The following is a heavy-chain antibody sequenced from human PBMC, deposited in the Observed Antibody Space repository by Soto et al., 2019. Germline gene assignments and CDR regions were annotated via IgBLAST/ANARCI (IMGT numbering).Heavy chain of an antibody. J-gene: IGHJ3*02. CDR3: ARVRKVVTAPYDAFDI. Sequence: SETLSLTCPFSGGSISSYYWIWIRQPPGKGLEWIGYIYYSGSTNYNPSLKSRVTISVDTSKNQFSLKLSSVTAADTAVYYCARVRKVVTAPYDAFDIWGQGTMVTVSS. CDR1: GGSISSYY. D-gene: IGHD2-21*02. V-gene: IGHV4-59*01. CDR2: IYYSGST.